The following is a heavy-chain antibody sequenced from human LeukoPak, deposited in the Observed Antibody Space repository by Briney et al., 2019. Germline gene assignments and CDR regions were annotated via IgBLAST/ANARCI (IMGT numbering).Heavy chain of an antibody. J-gene: IGHJ4*02. CDR3: AGQPSNSSSWYFDN. CDR2: IFHSGSS. V-gene: IGHV4-4*02. CDR1: GVSINSNNW. Sequence: SGTLSLTCDVSGVSINSNNWWSWVRQSPEKGLEWIAEIFHSGSSNYNPSLKSRLTVSMDKSKNQLSLTLKSATAADTACYYCAGQPSNSSSWYFDNWGQGTLVTVSS. D-gene: IGHD6-19*01.